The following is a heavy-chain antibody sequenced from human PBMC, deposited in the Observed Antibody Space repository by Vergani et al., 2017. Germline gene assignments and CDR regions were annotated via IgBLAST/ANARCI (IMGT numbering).Heavy chain of an antibody. CDR3: AKEYDSSGYYRDWYFDL. D-gene: IGHD3-22*01. CDR2: ISGSGGSK. V-gene: IGHV3-23*01. Sequence: EVQLLESGGGLVQPGGSLRLSCAASGFTFSSYAMSWVRQAPGKGWEWVSAISGSGGSKYYADSVKGRFTNSRDNSKNTLYLQMNSLRAEDTAVYYCAKEYDSSGYYRDWYFDLWGRGTLVTVSS. J-gene: IGHJ2*01. CDR1: GFTFSSYA.